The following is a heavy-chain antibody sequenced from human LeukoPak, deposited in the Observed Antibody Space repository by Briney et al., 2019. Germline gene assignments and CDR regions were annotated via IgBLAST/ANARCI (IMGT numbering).Heavy chain of an antibody. CDR1: GFTFSSYS. CDR2: ISSSSSYI. CDR3: ARDSCSGGSCSLYYYYGMDV. J-gene: IGHJ6*02. V-gene: IGHV3-21*01. D-gene: IGHD2-15*01. Sequence: PGGSLRLSCAASGFTFSSYSMNWVRQAPGKGLEWVSSISSSSSYIYYADSVKGRFTISRDDAKNSLYLQMNSLRAEDTAVYYCARDSCSGGSCSLYYYYGMDVWGQGTTVTVSS.